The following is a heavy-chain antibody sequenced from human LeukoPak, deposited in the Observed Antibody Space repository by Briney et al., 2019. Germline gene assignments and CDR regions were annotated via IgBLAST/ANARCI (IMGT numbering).Heavy chain of an antibody. D-gene: IGHD4-11*01. CDR3: AGAHSNSFYFDF. V-gene: IGHV4-59*02. Sequence: SETLSLTCTVSGGSVRTYYWSWIRQSPGKGLEWIGYIYSGSTNYNPSLKSRVTISVDASKNQCPLKLRSVTAADTAVYFCAGAHSNSFYFDFWGQGTLVSVSS. CDR1: GGSVRTYY. CDR2: IYSGST. J-gene: IGHJ4*02.